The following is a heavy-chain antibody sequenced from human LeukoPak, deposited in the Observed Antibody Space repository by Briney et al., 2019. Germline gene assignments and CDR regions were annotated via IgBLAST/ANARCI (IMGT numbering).Heavy chain of an antibody. V-gene: IGHV4-61*02. D-gene: IGHD2-8*02. CDR2: IYISGTT. CDR3: ARGYWFYFDY. CDR1: GGSISSGSYY. J-gene: IGHJ4*02. Sequence: SETLSLTCTVSGGSISSGSYYWSWIRQPAGKGLEWIGRIYISGTTNYNPSLKSRVTISADTSKNQFSLKLTSVTAADTAVYYCARGYWFYFDYWGQGTLVTVSS.